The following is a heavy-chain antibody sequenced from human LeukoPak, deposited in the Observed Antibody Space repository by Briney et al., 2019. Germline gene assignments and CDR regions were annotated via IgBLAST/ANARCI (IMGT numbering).Heavy chain of an antibody. D-gene: IGHD6-13*01. CDR2: IYYSGST. V-gene: IGHV4-39*01. J-gene: IGHJ5*02. CDR1: GGSISSSSYY. Sequence: SETLSLTCTVSGGSISSSSYYWGWIRQPPGKGLEWIGSIYYSGSTYYNPSLKRRVTISVDTSKNQFSLKLSSVTAADTAVYYCASLGLAAAGTNWFDPWGQGTLVTVSS. CDR3: ASLGLAAAGTNWFDP.